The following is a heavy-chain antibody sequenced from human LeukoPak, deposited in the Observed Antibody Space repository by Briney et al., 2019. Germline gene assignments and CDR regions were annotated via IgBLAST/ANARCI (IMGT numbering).Heavy chain of an antibody. D-gene: IGHD3-16*01. Sequence: GGSLRLSCAASGFSFSSYGMHWVRQAPGKGLEWVAFVRYDGSNKYCADSVKGRFTISRDNSKNTLYLQMNSLRAEDTAVYYCAKELRRGGNWFDPWGQGTLVTVSS. J-gene: IGHJ5*02. CDR1: GFSFSSYG. CDR3: AKELRRGGNWFDP. CDR2: VRYDGSNK. V-gene: IGHV3-30*02.